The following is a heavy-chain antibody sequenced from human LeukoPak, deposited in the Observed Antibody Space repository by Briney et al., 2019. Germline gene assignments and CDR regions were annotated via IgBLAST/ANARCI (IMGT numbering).Heavy chain of an antibody. D-gene: IGHD3-9*01. CDR2: ISAYNGNT. J-gene: IGHJ5*02. CDR1: GYTFTIYG. V-gene: IGHV1-18*01. Sequence: ASVKVSCKASGYTFTIYGISWVRQAPGQGLEWMGWISAYNGNTNYSQKLQGRVTMTTDTSTSTAYMELRSLRSDDTAVYYCARDYYDILTGLRWFDPWGQGTLVTVSS. CDR3: ARDYYDILTGLRWFDP.